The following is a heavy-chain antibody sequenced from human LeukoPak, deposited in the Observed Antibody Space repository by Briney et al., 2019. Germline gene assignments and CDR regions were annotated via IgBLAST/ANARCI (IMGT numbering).Heavy chain of an antibody. V-gene: IGHV3-64*01. CDR1: GFTFSSYA. J-gene: IGHJ4*02. D-gene: IGHD1-26*01. CDR3: ARRRGSYYDY. Sequence: GGSLRLSCAASGFTFSSYAMHWVRQAPGKGLEYVSAISSNGGSIYYANSVKGRFTISRDNSKNTLYLQMGSLRAEDMAVYYCARRRGSYYDYWGQGTLVTVSS. CDR2: ISSNGGSI.